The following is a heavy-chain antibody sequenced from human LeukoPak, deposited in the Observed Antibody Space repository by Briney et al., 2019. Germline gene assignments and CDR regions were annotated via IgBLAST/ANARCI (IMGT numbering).Heavy chain of an antibody. D-gene: IGHD2-15*01. J-gene: IGHJ6*02. V-gene: IGHV3-74*01. CDR3: ARTRGYCSGGSCYHTRRNYYYGMDV. Sequence: GGSLRLSCAASGFTFTNYWMPWVRQAPGKGLVWVSRINGDANSTSHASSVKGRFTISRDNAKNTLYLQMNSLRAEDTAVYYCARTRGYCSGGSCYHTRRNYYYGMDVWGQGTTVTVSS. CDR2: INGDANST. CDR1: GFTFTNYW.